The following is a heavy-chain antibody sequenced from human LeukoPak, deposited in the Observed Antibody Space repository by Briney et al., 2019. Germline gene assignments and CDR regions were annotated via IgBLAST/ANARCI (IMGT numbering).Heavy chain of an antibody. CDR3: AKDLGSGSYQPSDY. V-gene: IGHV1-2*02. CDR1: GYTFTAYY. J-gene: IGHJ4*02. D-gene: IGHD1-26*01. CDR2: INPDTGST. Sequence: ASVKVSCKASGYTFTAYYMHWVRQAPGQGLEWMGWINPDTGSTRYAQKFQGRVTMTRDTSIRTAYMELSRLGSDDTAVYYCAKDLGSGSYQPSDYWGQGTLVTVSS.